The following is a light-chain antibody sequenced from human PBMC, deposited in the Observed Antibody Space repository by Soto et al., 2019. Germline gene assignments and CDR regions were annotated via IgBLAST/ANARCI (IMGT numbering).Light chain of an antibody. V-gene: IGKV1-16*02. CDR2: TAS. CDR3: QQYSQYPRT. Sequence: DVHMTQSPSSPSASVGYRFTITCRASQGVSNYLAWFQQKPGKAPKPLIFTASTLQSGVPSKFRGSGYGADSTLTISSLLPEDFETYYCQQYSQYPRTCGQGTKVDIK. CDR1: QGVSNY. J-gene: IGKJ1*01.